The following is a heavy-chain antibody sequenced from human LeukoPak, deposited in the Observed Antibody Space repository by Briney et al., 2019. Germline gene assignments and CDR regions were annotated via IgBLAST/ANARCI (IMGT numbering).Heavy chain of an antibody. CDR1: GISFMSSA. D-gene: IGHD2-15*01. J-gene: IGHJ3*02. V-gene: IGHV1-58*01. CDR3: AADKRLYCSGGACYPDAFDI. CDR2: IVVGSGAT. Sequence: SVKVSCKASGISFMSSAVQWVRQARGQRLECIGWIVVGSGATDYAQKFLERVTITRDMSTSTVFMELSSLRSDDTALYYCAADKRLYCSGGACYPDAFDIWGQGTMVTVSS.